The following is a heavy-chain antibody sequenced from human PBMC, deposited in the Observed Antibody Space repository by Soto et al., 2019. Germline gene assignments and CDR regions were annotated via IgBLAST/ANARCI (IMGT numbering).Heavy chain of an antibody. CDR2: IYHSGST. V-gene: IGHV4-39*01. D-gene: IGHD6-6*01. Sequence: PSETLSLTCTVSGGSISSSSYYWGWIRQPPGKGLEWIGSIYHSGSTYYNPSLKSRVTISVDTSKNQFSLKLSSVTAADTAVYYCARWSRDSSSYVETVDYWGQGSLVTVSS. CDR1: GGSISSSSYY. CDR3: ARWSRDSSSYVETVDY. J-gene: IGHJ4*02.